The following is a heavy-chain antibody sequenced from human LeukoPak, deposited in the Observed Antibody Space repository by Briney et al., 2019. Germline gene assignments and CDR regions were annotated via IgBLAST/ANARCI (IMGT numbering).Heavy chain of an antibody. V-gene: IGHV4-59*01. CDR3: ARLHPTNWFDP. Sequence: SETLSLTCTVSGGSISSYYWSWIRQPPGKGLEWIGYIYYSGSTNYNPSLKSRVTISVDTSKNQFSLKLSSVTAADTAVYYCARLHPTNWFDPWGQGTLVTVSS. CDR2: IYYSGST. CDR1: GGSISSYY. J-gene: IGHJ5*02. D-gene: IGHD4-11*01.